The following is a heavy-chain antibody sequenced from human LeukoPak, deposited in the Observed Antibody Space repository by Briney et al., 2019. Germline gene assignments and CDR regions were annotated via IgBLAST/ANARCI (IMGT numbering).Heavy chain of an antibody. V-gene: IGHV3-21*01. D-gene: IGHD4-17*01. CDR3: ARDRDYGDLFDY. CDR1: GFTLSSYS. Sequence: GGSLRLSCAASGFTLSSYSMNWVRQAPGKGLEWVSSISSSSSYIYYADSVKGRFTISRDNAKNSLYLQMNSLRAEDTAVYYCARDRDYGDLFDYWGQGTLVTVSS. CDR2: ISSSSSYI. J-gene: IGHJ4*02.